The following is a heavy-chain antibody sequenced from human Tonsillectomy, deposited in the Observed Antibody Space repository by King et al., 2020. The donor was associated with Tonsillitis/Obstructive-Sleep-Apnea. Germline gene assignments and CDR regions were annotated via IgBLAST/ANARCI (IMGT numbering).Heavy chain of an antibody. CDR2: ISWDGGST. V-gene: IGHV3-43*01. Sequence: QLVQSGGVVVQPGGSLRLSCAASGFTFDDYTMHWVRQAPGKGLECVSLISWDGGSTYYAASVKGRFTISRDNSKNSLYLQMNSLRTEDTALYYCAKDMGGSSWYPYDAFDIWGQGTMVTVSS. CDR3: AKDMGGSSWYPYDAFDI. D-gene: IGHD6-13*01. CDR1: GFTFDDYT. J-gene: IGHJ3*02.